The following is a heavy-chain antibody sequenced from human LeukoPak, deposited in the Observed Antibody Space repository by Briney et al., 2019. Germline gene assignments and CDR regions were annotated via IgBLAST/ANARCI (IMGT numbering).Heavy chain of an antibody. CDR1: GFTFSSYA. CDR3: AKGGYGSGSYYTHPL. Sequence: GGSPKLSCAASGFTFSSYAMSWVRQAPGKGLEWVSAISGSGGSTYYADSMKGRFTISRDNSKNTLYLQMNSLRAEDTAVYYCAKGGYGSGSYYTHPLWGQGTTVTVSS. D-gene: IGHD3-10*01. V-gene: IGHV3-23*01. CDR2: ISGSGGST. J-gene: IGHJ6*02.